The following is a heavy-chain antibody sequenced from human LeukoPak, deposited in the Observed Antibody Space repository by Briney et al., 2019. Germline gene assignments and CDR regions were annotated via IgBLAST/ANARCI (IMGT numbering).Heavy chain of an antibody. J-gene: IGHJ4*02. Sequence: SVKVSCKASGGTFSSYAISWVRQAPGQGLEWMGRIIPIFGTANYAQKFQGRVTITTDESTSTAYKELSSLRSEDTAVYCCARDLNDYGDYSFDYWGQGTLVAVSS. CDR3: ARDLNDYGDYSFDY. CDR1: GGTFSSYA. V-gene: IGHV1-69*05. CDR2: IIPIFGTA. D-gene: IGHD4-17*01.